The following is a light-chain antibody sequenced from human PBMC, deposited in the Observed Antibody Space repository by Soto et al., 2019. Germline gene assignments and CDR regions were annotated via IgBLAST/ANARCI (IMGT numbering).Light chain of an antibody. CDR1: QTISNW. CDR2: DAS. Sequence: DMQMTQSPSTLSASVGDRVTITCRASQTISNWLAWYQQKPGKAPKLLIYDASTLESGVPSTFSGSGSGTEFTLTISSLQPDDFATYYCQQYNSYSWTFGQGTKVEIK. J-gene: IGKJ1*01. CDR3: QQYNSYSWT. V-gene: IGKV1-5*01.